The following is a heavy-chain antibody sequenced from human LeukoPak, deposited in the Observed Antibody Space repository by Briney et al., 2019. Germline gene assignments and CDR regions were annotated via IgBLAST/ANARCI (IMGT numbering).Heavy chain of an antibody. J-gene: IGHJ3*02. D-gene: IGHD2-21*01. V-gene: IGHV1-8*02. CDR2: MNPNSGNT. CDR1: GYTFTGYY. CDR3: ARGHSETDAFDI. Sequence: ASVKVSCKASGYTFTGYYMHWVRQAPGQGLEWMGWMNPNSGNTGYAQKFQGRVTMTRNTSISTAYMELSSLRSEDTAVYYCARGHSETDAFDIWGQGTMVTVSS.